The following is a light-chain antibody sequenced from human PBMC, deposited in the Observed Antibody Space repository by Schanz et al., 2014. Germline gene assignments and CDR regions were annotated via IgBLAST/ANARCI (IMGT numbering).Light chain of an antibody. V-gene: IGLV2-8*01. CDR3: SSYAGSNNWV. CDR1: SSDVGGYNY. Sequence: QSALTQPPSASGSPGQSVTISCTGTSSDVGGYNYVSWYQQHPGKAPKVMIYDVSKRPSGVPDRFSGSKSGNTASLTVSGLQAEDEADYYCSSYAGSNNWVFGGGTKLTV. CDR2: DVS. J-gene: IGLJ3*02.